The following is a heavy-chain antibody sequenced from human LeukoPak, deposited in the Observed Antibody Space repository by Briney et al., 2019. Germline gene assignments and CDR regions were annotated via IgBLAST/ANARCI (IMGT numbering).Heavy chain of an antibody. D-gene: IGHD4-17*01. CDR2: IYYSGST. Sequence: SETLTLICTVSGGSISSYYWSWIRQPPGKGLEWIGYIYYSGSTNYNPSLKSRVTISVDTSKNQFSLKLSSVTAADMAVYYCAGTTVTRSGGDYWGQGTLVIVSS. V-gene: IGHV4-59*01. CDR3: AGTTVTRSGGDY. CDR1: GGSISSYY. J-gene: IGHJ4*02.